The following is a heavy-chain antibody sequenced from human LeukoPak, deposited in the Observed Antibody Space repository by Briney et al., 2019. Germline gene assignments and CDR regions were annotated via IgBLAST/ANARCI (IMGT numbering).Heavy chain of an antibody. CDR3: AREEYGDHLW. CDR2: IKQDGSEK. J-gene: IGHJ4*02. Sequence: GGSLRLSYAASGFTFSRYWMSWVRQAPGKGLEWVANIKQDGSEKYYVDSVKGRFTISRDNAKNSLYLQMNNLRAEDTAVYYCAREEYGDHLWWGQGTLVTVSS. D-gene: IGHD4-17*01. CDR1: GFTFSRYW. V-gene: IGHV3-7*01.